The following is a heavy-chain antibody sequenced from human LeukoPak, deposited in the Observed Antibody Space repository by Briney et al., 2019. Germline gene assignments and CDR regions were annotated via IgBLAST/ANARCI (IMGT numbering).Heavy chain of an antibody. Sequence: SETLSLTCTVSGGSISSYYWSWIRQPAGKGLEWIGRIYTSGSTNYNPSLKSRVTMSVDTSKNQFSLKLSSVTAADTAVYYCARDHDSSGYSSPGAFDIWGQGTMVTVSS. CDR3: ARDHDSSGYSSPGAFDI. CDR2: IYTSGST. J-gene: IGHJ3*02. CDR1: GGSISSYY. V-gene: IGHV4-4*07. D-gene: IGHD3-22*01.